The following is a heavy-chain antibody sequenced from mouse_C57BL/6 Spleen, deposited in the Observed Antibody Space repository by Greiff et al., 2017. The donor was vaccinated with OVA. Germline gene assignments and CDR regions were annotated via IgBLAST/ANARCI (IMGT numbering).Heavy chain of an antibody. D-gene: IGHD1-1*01. Sequence: QVQLKQSGAELVKPGASVKISCKASGYAFSSYWMNWVKQRPGKGLEWIGQIYPGDGDTNYNGKFKGKATLTADKSSSTAYMQLSSLTSEDSAVYFCARSGYYGSSPDYWGQGTTLTVSS. CDR3: ARSGYYGSSPDY. J-gene: IGHJ2*01. CDR2: IYPGDGDT. CDR1: GYAFSSYW. V-gene: IGHV1-80*01.